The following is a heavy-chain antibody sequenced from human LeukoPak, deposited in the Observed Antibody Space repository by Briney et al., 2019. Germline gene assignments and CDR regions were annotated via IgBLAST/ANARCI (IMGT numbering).Heavy chain of an antibody. CDR2: IIPFLGMA. V-gene: IGHV1-69*04. Sequence: AVKVSRKASRCTFTRYAISRVPQAPGQGLEWMGRIIPFLGMAKYAQNSQGRVTITANKSTRTTFSELSSLRCQDPAGYYCARERGVIVPWAAAGHTPFDYWGQGTLVTVSP. D-gene: IGHD2-21*01. CDR3: ARERGVIVPWAAAGHTPFDY. J-gene: IGHJ4*02. CDR1: RCTFTRYA.